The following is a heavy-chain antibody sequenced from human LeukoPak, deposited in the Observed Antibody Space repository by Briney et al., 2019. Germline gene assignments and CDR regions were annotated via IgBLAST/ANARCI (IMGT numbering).Heavy chain of an antibody. V-gene: IGHV3-30*03. D-gene: IGHD6-6*01. J-gene: IGHJ6*03. CDR1: GFTFSSYA. Sequence: GGSLRLSCAASGFTFSSYAMHWVRQVPGKGLEWVAIISYDGTNKYYADSVKGRFTISRDSSKNTLYLQMNSLRPEDTAVHYCARAHLGSASTDYMTVWGKGTTVTVSS. CDR2: ISYDGTNK. CDR3: ARAHLGSASTDYMTV.